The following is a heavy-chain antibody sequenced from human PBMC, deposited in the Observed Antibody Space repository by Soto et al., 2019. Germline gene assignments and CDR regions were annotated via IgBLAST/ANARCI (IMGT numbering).Heavy chain of an antibody. CDR1: GFTFSSYA. CDR3: ARAPEDGSGYYWFDY. D-gene: IGHD3-22*01. V-gene: IGHV3-30-3*01. Sequence: PGGSLRLSCAASGFTFSSYAMHWVRQAPGKGLEWVAVISYDGSNKYYAESVKGRFTISRDNSKNTLYLQMNSLRAEDTAVYYCARAPEDGSGYYWFDYWGQGT. J-gene: IGHJ4*02. CDR2: ISYDGSNK.